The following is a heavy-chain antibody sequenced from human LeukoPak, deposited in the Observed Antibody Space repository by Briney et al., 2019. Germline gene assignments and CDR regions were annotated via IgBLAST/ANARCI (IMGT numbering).Heavy chain of an antibody. D-gene: IGHD3-22*01. CDR3: AKVGMIYYRHAFDI. Sequence: GGSLRLSCTASGFTFGDYGMSWVRQAPGKGLEWVSAISGSGGSTYYADSVKGRFTISRDNSKNTLYLQMNSLRAEDTAVYYCAKVGMIYYRHAFDIWGQGTMVTVSS. CDR2: ISGSGGST. J-gene: IGHJ3*02. CDR1: GFTFGDYG. V-gene: IGHV3-23*01.